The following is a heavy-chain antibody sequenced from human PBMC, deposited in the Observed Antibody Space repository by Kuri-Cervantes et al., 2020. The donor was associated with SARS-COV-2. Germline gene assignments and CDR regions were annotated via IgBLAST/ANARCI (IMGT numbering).Heavy chain of an antibody. CDR3: ASRTPGIAAAGSWYFDL. CDR1: GGSISSYY. Sequence: ESLKISWTVSGGSISSYYWSWIRQPPGKGLEWIGSIYYSGSTYYNPSLKSRVTISVDTSKNQFSLKLSSVTAADTAVYYCASRTPGIAAAGSWYFDLWGRGTLVTVSS. D-gene: IGHD6-13*01. J-gene: IGHJ2*01. V-gene: IGHV4-39*01. CDR2: IYYSGST.